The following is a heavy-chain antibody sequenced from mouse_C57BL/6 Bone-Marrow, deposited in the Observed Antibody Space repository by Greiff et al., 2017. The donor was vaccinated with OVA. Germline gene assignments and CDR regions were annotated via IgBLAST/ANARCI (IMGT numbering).Heavy chain of an antibody. Sequence: VQLQQSGAELARPGASVKLSCNASGYTFTSYGISWVKQRTGQGLEWIGEIYPRSGNTYYNEKFKGKATLTADKSSSTAYMELRSLTSEDSAVYFCASNYGAYWGQGTLVTVSA. J-gene: IGHJ3*01. CDR1: GYTFTSYG. CDR3: ASNYGAY. CDR2: IYPRSGNT. V-gene: IGHV1-81*01. D-gene: IGHD1-1*01.